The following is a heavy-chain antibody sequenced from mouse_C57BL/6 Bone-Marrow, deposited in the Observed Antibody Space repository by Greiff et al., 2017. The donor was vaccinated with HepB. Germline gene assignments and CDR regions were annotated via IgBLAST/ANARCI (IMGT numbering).Heavy chain of an antibody. J-gene: IGHJ1*03. CDR1: GFTFSDYG. CDR2: ISSGSSTI. CDR3: ARKEIYYDYDEDWYFDV. V-gene: IGHV5-17*01. D-gene: IGHD2-4*01. Sequence: EVKLVESGGGLVKPGGSLKLSCAASGFTFSDYGMHWVRQAPEKGLEWVAYISSGSSTIYYADTVKGRFTISRYNAKNTLFLQMTSLRSEDTAMYYCARKEIYYDYDEDWYFDVWGTGTTVTGSS.